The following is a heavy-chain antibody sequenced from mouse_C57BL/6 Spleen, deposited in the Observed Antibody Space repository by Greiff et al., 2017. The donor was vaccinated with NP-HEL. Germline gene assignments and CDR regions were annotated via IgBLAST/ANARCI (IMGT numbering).Heavy chain of an antibody. D-gene: IGHD2-3*01. CDR2: IDPENGDT. V-gene: IGHV14-4*01. J-gene: IGHJ4*01. CDR3: TRGYDYAMDY. Sequence: EVKLMESGAELVRPGASVKLSCTASGFNIKDDYMHWVKQRPEQGLEWIGWIDPENGDTEYASKFQGKATITADTSSNTAYLQLSSLTSEDTAVYYCTRGYDYAMDYWGQGTSVTVSS. CDR1: GFNIKDDY.